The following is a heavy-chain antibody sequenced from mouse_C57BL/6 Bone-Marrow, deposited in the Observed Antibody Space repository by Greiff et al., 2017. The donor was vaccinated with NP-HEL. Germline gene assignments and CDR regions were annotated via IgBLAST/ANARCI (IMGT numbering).Heavy chain of an antibody. CDR3: ARLYYGSIYCYFDV. D-gene: IGHD1-1*01. Sequence: VQLQQSGAELVRPGTSVKVSCKASGYAFTNYLIEWVKQRPGQGLEWIGVINPGRGGTNYNEKFKGKATLTADKSSSTAYMQLSSLTSEDSAVYFCARLYYGSIYCYFDVWGTGTTVTVSS. V-gene: IGHV1-54*01. CDR2: INPGRGGT. CDR1: GYAFTNYL. J-gene: IGHJ1*03.